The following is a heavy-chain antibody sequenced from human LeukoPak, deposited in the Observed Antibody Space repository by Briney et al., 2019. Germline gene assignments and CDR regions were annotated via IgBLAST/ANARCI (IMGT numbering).Heavy chain of an antibody. J-gene: IGHJ4*02. D-gene: IGHD3-9*01. Sequence: SVKVSCKASGGTFSSYAISWVRQAPGQGLEWMGGIIPIFGTANYAQKFQGRVMITTDESTSTAYMELSSLRSEDTAVYYCARSTYYDILTGWTGGGGYYFDYWGQGTLVTVSS. CDR1: GGTFSSYA. CDR2: IIPIFGTA. CDR3: ARSTYYDILTGWTGGGGYYFDY. V-gene: IGHV1-69*05.